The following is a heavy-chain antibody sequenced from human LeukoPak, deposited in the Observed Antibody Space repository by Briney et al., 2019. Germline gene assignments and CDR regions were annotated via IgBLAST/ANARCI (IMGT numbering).Heavy chain of an antibody. V-gene: IGHV3-23*01. Sequence: GGSLRLSCAVSGFTFSSYGMIWVRQAPGKGLEWVSAISGSGGSTYYAGSVKGRFTISRDNSKSTLYLQMSSLRAEDTALYYCAKEAEHSSTSDYGGQGTLVTVSS. D-gene: IGHD6-13*01. CDR1: GFTFSSYG. CDR3: AKEAEHSSTSDY. J-gene: IGHJ4*02. CDR2: ISGSGGST.